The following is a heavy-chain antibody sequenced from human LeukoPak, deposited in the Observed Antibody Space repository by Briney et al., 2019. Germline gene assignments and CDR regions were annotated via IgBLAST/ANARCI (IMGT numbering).Heavy chain of an antibody. CDR1: GYTFTSYG. CDR2: ISAYNGNT. CDR3: ARDLYCSSTSCYDYAFDI. V-gene: IGHV1-18*01. Sequence: ASVKVSCKASGYTFTSYGISWVRQAPGQGLEWMGWISAYNGNTNYAQKLQGRVTMTTDTSTSTAYMELRSLRSDDTAVYYCARDLYCSSTSCYDYAFDIWGQGTMVTVSS. D-gene: IGHD2-2*01. J-gene: IGHJ3*02.